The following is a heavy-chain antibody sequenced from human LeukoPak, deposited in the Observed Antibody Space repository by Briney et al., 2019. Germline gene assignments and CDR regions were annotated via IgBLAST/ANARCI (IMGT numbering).Heavy chain of an antibody. CDR3: AREYASSAGNVFDY. V-gene: IGHV3-48*03. CDR1: GFTLSSYE. J-gene: IGHJ4*02. D-gene: IGHD6-6*01. Sequence: TGGSLRLSCAVSGFTLSSYEINWVRQAPGEGLEWVSYICGRDSSIYYAHSVKGRFTTSRDNPKKSLSLHMNSPRAKDAAIYYCAREYASSAGNVFDYWGPGTLVTVSS. CDR2: ICGRDSSI.